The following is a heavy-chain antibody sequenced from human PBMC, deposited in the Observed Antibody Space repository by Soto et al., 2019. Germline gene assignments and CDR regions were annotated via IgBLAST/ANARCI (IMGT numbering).Heavy chain of an antibody. V-gene: IGHV5-51*01. CDR2: IYPGESDT. CDR1: GYSFTSYW. Sequence: GESLKISCKGSGYSFTSYWIGWVRQMPGKGLEWMGIIYPGESDTRYSPSFQGQVTISADKSISTAYLKWSSLKASDTAMYFCAGGGVRGVITRTRDYYGMDVWGQGTTVTVSS. CDR3: AGGGVRGVITRTRDYYGMDV. D-gene: IGHD3-10*01. J-gene: IGHJ6*02.